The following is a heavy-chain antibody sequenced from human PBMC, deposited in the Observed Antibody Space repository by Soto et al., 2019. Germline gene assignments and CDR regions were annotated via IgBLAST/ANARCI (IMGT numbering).Heavy chain of an antibody. V-gene: IGHV1-46*03. Sequence: QVQLVQSGAEVKKPGASVKVSCKASGYTFTSQNMHWVRQAPGQGLEWMGVINPSIRTTTYAQKFQGRVTMTSDTSTSSVYMEVSSLRSEDTAVYYCISTLGARFDYWGQGTLVTVSS. CDR2: INPSIRTT. CDR1: GYTFTSQN. J-gene: IGHJ4*02. CDR3: ISTLGARFDY. D-gene: IGHD1-26*01.